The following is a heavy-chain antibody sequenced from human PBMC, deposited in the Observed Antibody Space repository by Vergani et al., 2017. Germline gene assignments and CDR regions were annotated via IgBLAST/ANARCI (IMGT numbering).Heavy chain of an antibody. J-gene: IGHJ6*03. Sequence: QVQLQESGPGLVKPSQTLSLTCSVSGGAVNSGSNFWTWIRQPAGKGLEWIGRTSTDGSTNYNPSLKSRVTVSVDTSKNQISLRLTSVTAEDTAVYYCARETVVTWSDRYRFHYMDVWGKGTTVTVSS. V-gene: IGHV4-61*02. CDR2: TSTDGST. CDR1: GGAVNSGSNF. D-gene: IGHD3-16*02. CDR3: ARETVVTWSDRYRFHYMDV.